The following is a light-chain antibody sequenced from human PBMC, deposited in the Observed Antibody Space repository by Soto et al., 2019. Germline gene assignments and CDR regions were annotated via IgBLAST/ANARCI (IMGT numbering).Light chain of an antibody. J-gene: IGKJ4*01. V-gene: IGKV3-15*01. CDR3: QQYNNWPRAT. CDR1: QSINNN. Sequence: EIVLTQSPATLSVSPGERATLSCRASQSINNNLAWYQQKPGQAPRLLMFRTSARATGFPARFSGSGSGTEFNLTISSLQSEDFAVYYCQQYNNWPRATFGGGTKVDIK. CDR2: RTS.